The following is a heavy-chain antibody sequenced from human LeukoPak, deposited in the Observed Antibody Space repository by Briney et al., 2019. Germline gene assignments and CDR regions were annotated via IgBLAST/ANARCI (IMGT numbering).Heavy chain of an antibody. D-gene: IGHD3-10*01. J-gene: IGHJ6*02. CDR3: ARGPTLVRGVIMPDSVGGMDV. CDR2: MNPNSGNT. Sequence: ASVKVSCKASGFTFTSYDINWVRQAPGQGLEWMGWMNPNSGNTRYAQKVQGRITMTRDTSISTAYMELSSLRSEDRAVYYCARGPTLVRGVIMPDSVGGMDVWGQGTTVTVAS. V-gene: IGHV1-8*01. CDR1: GFTFTSYD.